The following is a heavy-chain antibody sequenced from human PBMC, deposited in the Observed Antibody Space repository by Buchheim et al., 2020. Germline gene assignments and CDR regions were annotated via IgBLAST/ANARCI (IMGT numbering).Heavy chain of an antibody. CDR3: ARDPSGGIAAAGRAFGY. J-gene: IGHJ4*02. V-gene: IGHV3-33*08. CDR1: GFTFSNYA. CDR2: IWYDGSNK. Sequence: VQLLESGGGLVQPGGSLRLSCAASGFTFSNYAMSWVRQAPGKGLEWVAVIWYDGSNKYYADSVKGRFTISRDNSKNTLYLQMNSLRAEDTAVYYCARDPSGGIAAAGRAFGYWGQGTL. D-gene: IGHD6-13*01.